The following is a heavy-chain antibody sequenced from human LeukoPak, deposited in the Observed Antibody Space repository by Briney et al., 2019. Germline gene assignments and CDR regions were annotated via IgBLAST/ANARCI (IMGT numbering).Heavy chain of an antibody. J-gene: IGHJ4*02. Sequence: GGSLRLSCAASGITFNSYSMNWVRQAPGKGLEWVSSISSSSSYIYSPDSVKGRFTISRDNANNSLYLQMNSLRAEDTAVYYCARASGSYYRGIDYWGQGTLVTVSS. V-gene: IGHV3-21*01. CDR3: ARASGSYYRGIDY. D-gene: IGHD1-26*01. CDR1: GITFNSYS. CDR2: ISSSSSYI.